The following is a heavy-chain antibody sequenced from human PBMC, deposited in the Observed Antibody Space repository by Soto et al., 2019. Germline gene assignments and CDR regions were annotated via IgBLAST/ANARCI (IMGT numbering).Heavy chain of an antibody. V-gene: IGHV1-24*01. Sequence: QVQLVQSGAEVKKPGASVKVSCKVSGYTLTELSMHWVRQAPGKGLEWMGGFDPEDGETIYAQKFQGRVTMTEDTSTDTAYMELSSLRSEDTSVYYCATSGPEGISWPLDAFDIWGQGTMVTVSS. J-gene: IGHJ3*02. D-gene: IGHD6-13*01. CDR2: FDPEDGET. CDR1: GYTLTELS. CDR3: ATSGPEGISWPLDAFDI.